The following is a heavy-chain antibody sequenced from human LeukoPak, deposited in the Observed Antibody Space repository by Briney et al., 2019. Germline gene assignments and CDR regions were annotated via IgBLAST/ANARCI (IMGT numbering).Heavy chain of an antibody. CDR1: GYTFTSYY. J-gene: IGHJ4*02. Sequence: GASVKVSCKASGYTFTSYYMHWVRQAPGQGLEWMGGINPSGGSTSYAQKFQGRLTMTRDTSTSTVYMELSSLGSEDTAVYYCARDRGEGYYFDYWGQGTLVTVSS. CDR3: ARDRGEGYYFDY. D-gene: IGHD3-10*01. V-gene: IGHV1-46*01. CDR2: INPSGGST.